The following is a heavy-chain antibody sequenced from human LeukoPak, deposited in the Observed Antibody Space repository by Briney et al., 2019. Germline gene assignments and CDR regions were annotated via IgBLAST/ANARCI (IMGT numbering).Heavy chain of an antibody. Sequence: GGSLRLSCAASGFNFSNYGMNWVRQAPGKELEWVSGISGSGSSTYYAGSVKGRFIVFRDTSKNTLYLQMNSLRADDTAVYYCAKGTLDYGDSPYYFDYWGQGTLVTVSS. CDR1: GFNFSNYG. CDR3: AKGTLDYGDSPYYFDY. D-gene: IGHD4-17*01. V-gene: IGHV3-23*01. CDR2: ISGSGSST. J-gene: IGHJ4*02.